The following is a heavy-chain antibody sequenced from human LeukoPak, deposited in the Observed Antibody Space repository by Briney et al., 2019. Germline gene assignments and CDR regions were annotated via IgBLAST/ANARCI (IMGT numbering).Heavy chain of an antibody. CDR1: GGSISSYY. D-gene: IGHD3-10*01. Sequence: SETLSLTCTVSGGSISSYYWNWIRQPPGKGLEWIGYIYNTGNTNNNPSLKSRVTISVDTSKNHFSLKLSSVTAADTAVYYCARETPYGSGSYPFDYWGQGILVTVSS. J-gene: IGHJ4*02. V-gene: IGHV4-59*01. CDR2: IYNTGNT. CDR3: ARETPYGSGSYPFDY.